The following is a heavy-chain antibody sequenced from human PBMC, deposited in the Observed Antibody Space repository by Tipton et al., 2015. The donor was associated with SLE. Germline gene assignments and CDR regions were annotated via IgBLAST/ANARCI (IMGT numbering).Heavy chain of an antibody. CDR3: ARPLNRVATIRDHDAFDI. Sequence: TLSLTCAVYGGPFSGYYWSWIRQPPGKGLEWIGEINHSGSTNYNPSLKSRVTISVDTSKNQFSLKLSSVTAADTAVYYCARPLNRVATIRDHDAFDIWGQGTMVTVSS. J-gene: IGHJ3*02. CDR2: INHSGST. CDR1: GGPFSGYY. D-gene: IGHD5-12*01. V-gene: IGHV4-34*01.